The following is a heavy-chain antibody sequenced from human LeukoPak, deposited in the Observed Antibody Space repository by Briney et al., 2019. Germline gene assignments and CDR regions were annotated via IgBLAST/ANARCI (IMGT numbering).Heavy chain of an antibody. V-gene: IGHV3-30-3*01. D-gene: IGHD3-9*01. Sequence: PGGSLRLSCAASGFTFSSYAMHWVRQAPGKGLKWVAVISYDGSNKYYADSVKGRFTISRDNSKNTLYLQMNSLRAEDTAVYYCARDPHYDITLDYWGQGTLVTVSS. CDR3: ARDPHYDITLDY. CDR1: GFTFSSYA. CDR2: ISYDGSNK. J-gene: IGHJ4*02.